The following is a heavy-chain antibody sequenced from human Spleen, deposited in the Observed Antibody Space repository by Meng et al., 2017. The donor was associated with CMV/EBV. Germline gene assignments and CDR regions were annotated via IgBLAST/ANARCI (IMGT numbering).Heavy chain of an antibody. D-gene: IGHD6-6*01. Sequence: GGSLRLSCAASGFSVSSNYVSWVRQAPGKGLEWVSVIYPGGNTKYADSVKGRFTISRDNSKNTLYLQMNSLRGEDTAVYYCARDKEYPRRLLPWSFSDFWGQGTLVTVSS. CDR2: IYPGGNT. J-gene: IGHJ4*02. CDR1: GFSVSSNY. V-gene: IGHV3-66*01. CDR3: ARDKEYPRRLLPWSFSDF.